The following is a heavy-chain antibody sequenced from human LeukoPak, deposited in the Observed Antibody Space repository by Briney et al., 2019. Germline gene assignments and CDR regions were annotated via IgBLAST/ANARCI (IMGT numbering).Heavy chain of an antibody. D-gene: IGHD6-6*01. V-gene: IGHV3-74*01. CDR1: GFXXXXXX. Sequence: GGXLRLSCTAXGFXXXXXXMHWARHLPXXXXXXXXRISPTGSTTSYADSVKGRFTVSRDNAKNTLYLQVNNLRAEDTAVYYCARGPNSNWSGLDFWGQGTLLTVSS. CDR3: ARGPNSNWSGLDF. CDR2: ISPTGSTT. J-gene: IGHJ4*02.